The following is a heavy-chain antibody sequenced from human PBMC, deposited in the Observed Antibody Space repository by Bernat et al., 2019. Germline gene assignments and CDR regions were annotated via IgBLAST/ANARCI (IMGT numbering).Heavy chain of an antibody. CDR1: GFTFTSHH. J-gene: IGHJ6*03. Sequence: EVELVESGGGLVQPGGSLRLSCAASGFTFTSHHMTWARQAPGKGLEWVANIGQDGSETNYVDSVKGRFTISRDNAKNSLYLQMNSLRAEDTAVYYCARSIVDTAMVTSYYMDVWGKGTTVTVSS. V-gene: IGHV3-7*03. CDR3: ARSIVDTAMVTSYYMDV. D-gene: IGHD5-18*01. CDR2: IGQDGSET.